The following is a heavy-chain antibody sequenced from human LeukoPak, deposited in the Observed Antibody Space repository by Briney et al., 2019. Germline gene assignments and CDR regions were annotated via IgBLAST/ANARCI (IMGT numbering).Heavy chain of an antibody. CDR3: AREVPGDFALDS. CDR1: GYTFTTND. V-gene: IGHV1-8*01. Sequence: GASVKVSCKASGYTFTTNDINWVRQAAGQGLEWMGWMNPNSGHTDYAPKFQGRITMTRNTSINTAYMELSSLTSEDTAVYLCAREVPGDFALDSWGQGTLVTVSS. CDR2: MNPNSGHT. J-gene: IGHJ4*02.